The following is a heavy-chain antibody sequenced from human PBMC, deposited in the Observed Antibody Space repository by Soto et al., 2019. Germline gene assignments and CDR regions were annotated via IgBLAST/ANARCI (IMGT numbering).Heavy chain of an antibody. CDR3: ARDGPTGWLGGAIDV. CDR1: GFIFSDYC. Sequence: NPGGSLRLSCAASGFIFSDYCINWVRQAPGKGLEWVSSISTTSSYIYYADSLKGRFTISRDNAKKAVYLQMDSLTVDDTAVYYCARDGPTGWLGGAIDVWGQGTTVTVSS. V-gene: IGHV3-21*01. D-gene: IGHD6-19*01. J-gene: IGHJ6*02. CDR2: ISTTSSYI.